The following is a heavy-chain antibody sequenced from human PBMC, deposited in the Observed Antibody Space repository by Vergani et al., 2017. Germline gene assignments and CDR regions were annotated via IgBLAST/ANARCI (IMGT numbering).Heavy chain of an antibody. CDR2: IYPGDSDT. J-gene: IGHJ4*02. CDR1: GYSFTSYW. V-gene: IGHV5-51*01. D-gene: IGHD3-22*01. CDR3: ATQLAFYDSSGYYFDY. Sequence: EVQLVQSGAEVKKPGESLTISCKGSGYSFTSYWIGWVRQMPGKGLEWMGIIYPGDSDTRYSPSFQGQVTISADKSLSTAYLQWSSLKASDTAMYYCATQLAFYDSSGYYFDYWGQGTLVTVSS.